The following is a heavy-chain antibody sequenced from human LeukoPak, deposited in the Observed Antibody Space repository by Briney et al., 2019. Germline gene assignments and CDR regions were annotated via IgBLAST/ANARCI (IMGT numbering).Heavy chain of an antibody. CDR1: GGSISSSSFN. CDR2: IYYSGST. Sequence: PSETLSLTCTVSGGSISSSSFNWGWIRQPPGKGLEWIGYIYYSGSTNYNPSLKSRVTISVDTSKNQFSLKLSSVTAADTAVYYCARERRFGELWAWFDPWGQGTLVTVSS. CDR3: ARERRFGELWAWFDP. V-gene: IGHV4-61*01. J-gene: IGHJ5*02. D-gene: IGHD3-10*01.